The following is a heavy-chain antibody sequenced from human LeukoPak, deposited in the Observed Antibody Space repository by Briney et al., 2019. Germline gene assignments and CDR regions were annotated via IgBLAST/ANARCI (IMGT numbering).Heavy chain of an antibody. CDR3: ARDRIVMVTNYYYYGMDV. V-gene: IGHV3-11*01. D-gene: IGHD3-22*01. CDR1: GFTFSDYY. Sequence: PGGALRLSCAASGFTFSDYYMSWIRQAPGKGLEWVSYISSSGSTIYYADSVKGRFTISRDNAKNSLYLQMNSLRAEDTAVYYCARDRIVMVTNYYYYGMDVWGQGTTVTVSS. CDR2: ISSSGSTI. J-gene: IGHJ6*02.